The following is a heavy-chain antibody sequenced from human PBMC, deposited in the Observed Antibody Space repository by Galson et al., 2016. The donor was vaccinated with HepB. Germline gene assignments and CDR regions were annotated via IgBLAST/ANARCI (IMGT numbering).Heavy chain of an antibody. CDR1: GFSLRSDGMG. D-gene: IGHD3-22*01. CDR2: IYWDDDY. V-gene: IGHV2-5*02. J-gene: IGHJ4*02. CDR3: VNSNLYKYDV. Sequence: PALVKPTQTLTLTCTFSGFSLRSDGMGVGWIRQPPGKTLEWLALIYWDDDYRYRPSVKSRLTLTKDTSKNQVALRMTNMDPVDTSTYYCVNSNLYKYDVWGQGILVTVSS.